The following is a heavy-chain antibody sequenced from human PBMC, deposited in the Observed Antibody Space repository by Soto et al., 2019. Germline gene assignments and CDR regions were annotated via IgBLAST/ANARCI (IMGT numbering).Heavy chain of an antibody. CDR3: VRGGGGGLFDP. J-gene: IGHJ5*02. D-gene: IGHD2-15*01. CDR1: GFTFGDSY. Sequence: QVQLVESGGGLVPPGGSLRLSCAGSGFTFGDSYMSWIRQAPGKGLEWLSYISPGSRYTAYADSVKGRFTISRDNAKRSLYRQMMSLTAEDTAMYYCVRGGGGGLFDPWGQGTMVTVSS. CDR2: ISPGSRYT. V-gene: IGHV3-11*06.